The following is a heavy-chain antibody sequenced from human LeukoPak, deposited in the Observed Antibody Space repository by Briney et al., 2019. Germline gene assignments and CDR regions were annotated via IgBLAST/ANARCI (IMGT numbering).Heavy chain of an antibody. V-gene: IGHV4-34*01. D-gene: IGHD7-27*01. CDR3: ARVFLGYYYYYGMDV. Sequence: GSLRLSCAASGFTFSSYGMHWVRQAPGKGLEWIGEINHSGSTNYNPSLKSRVTISVDTSKNQFSLKLSSVTAADTAVYYCARVFLGYYYYYGMDVWGQGTTVTVSS. CDR2: INHSGST. CDR1: GFTFSSYG. J-gene: IGHJ6*02.